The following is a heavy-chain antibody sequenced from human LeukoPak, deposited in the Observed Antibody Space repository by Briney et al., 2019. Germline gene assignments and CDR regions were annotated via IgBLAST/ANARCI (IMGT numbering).Heavy chain of an antibody. CDR2: IYTGGST. D-gene: IGHD3-3*01. CDR3: ARIIGGILDY. J-gene: IGHJ4*02. V-gene: IGHV3-66*01. Sequence: GGSLRLSCVASGITVSSNYMSWVRQAPGKGLEWVSVIYTGGSTYYADSVKGRFTISRDNSKNTVYLQMNTLRAEDAAVYYCARIIGGILDYWGQGTLVTVSS. CDR1: GITVSSNY.